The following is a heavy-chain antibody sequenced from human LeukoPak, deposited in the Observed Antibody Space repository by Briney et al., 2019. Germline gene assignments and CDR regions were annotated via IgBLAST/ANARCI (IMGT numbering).Heavy chain of an antibody. CDR2: ISGSGGNT. CDR3: AELGITMIGGV. CDR1: GFTFSSYA. Sequence: GGSLRLSCATSGFTFSSYAMSWVRQAPGKGLEWVSSISGSGGNTYYADSVKGRFTISRDNAKNSLYLQMNSLRAEDTAVYYCAELGITMIGGVWGKGTTVTISS. J-gene: IGHJ6*04. V-gene: IGHV3-23*01. D-gene: IGHD3-10*02.